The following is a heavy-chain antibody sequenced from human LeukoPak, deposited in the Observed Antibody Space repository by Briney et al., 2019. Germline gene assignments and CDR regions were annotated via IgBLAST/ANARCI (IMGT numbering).Heavy chain of an antibody. CDR3: ARDHAGSGRAFDY. Sequence: GASLRLSCAASGFTFSTYGIHWVRQAPGKGLEWVGLLSSGGVNIHYADSVKGRFIISRDNSMNTLYLQMNSLGVEDTAVYYCARDHAGSGRAFDYWGQGTLVTVSS. CDR2: LSSGGVNI. CDR1: GFTFSTYG. D-gene: IGHD2-15*01. J-gene: IGHJ4*02. V-gene: IGHV3-30*03.